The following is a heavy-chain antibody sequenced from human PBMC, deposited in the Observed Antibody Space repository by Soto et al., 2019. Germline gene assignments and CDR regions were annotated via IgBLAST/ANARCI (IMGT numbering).Heavy chain of an antibody. Sequence: SQTLSRTCSISGYSVSSNSAAWNWIRQSPSSGLEWLGRTYYRSKWYNDYAVSVKSRITINPDTSKNQFSLQLKSVTPEDTAVYYCARGVWQLVHVMNGMYVWGQGTTVTVPS. CDR2: TYYRSKWYN. CDR3: ARGVWQLVHVMNGMYV. D-gene: IGHD6-13*01. CDR1: GYSVSSNSAA. V-gene: IGHV6-1*01. J-gene: IGHJ6*02.